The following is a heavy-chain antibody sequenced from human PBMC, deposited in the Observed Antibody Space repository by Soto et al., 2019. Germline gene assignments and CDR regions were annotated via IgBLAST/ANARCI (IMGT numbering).Heavy chain of an antibody. J-gene: IGHJ6*02. CDR1: GFTFSSYS. CDR2: ISSSSSYI. V-gene: IGHV3-21*01. CDR3: ARADLEWFLYYYYGMDV. D-gene: IGHD3-3*01. Sequence: PGGSLRLSCAASGFTFSSYSMNWVRQAPGKGLEWVSSISSSSSYIYYADSVKGRFTISRDNAKNSLYLQMNSLRAEDTAVYYWARADLEWFLYYYYGMDVWGQGTTVTGSS.